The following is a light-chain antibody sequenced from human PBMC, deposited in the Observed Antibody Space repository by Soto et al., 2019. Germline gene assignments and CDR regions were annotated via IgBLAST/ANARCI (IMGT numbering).Light chain of an antibody. Sequence: DIVMTQSPDSLAVSLGERAAINCKSSQSVLYSSNNKNYLAWYQQKPGQPPKLLIYWASTRESGVPDRFSGSGSGTDFNLTISSHQAEDVAVYDCHQYYSTPPSFGQGTKMEIK. CDR1: QSVLYSSNNKNY. V-gene: IGKV4-1*01. CDR3: HQYYSTPPS. CDR2: WAS. J-gene: IGKJ2*01.